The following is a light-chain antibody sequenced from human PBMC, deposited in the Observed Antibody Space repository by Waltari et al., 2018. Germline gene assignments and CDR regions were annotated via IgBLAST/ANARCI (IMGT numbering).Light chain of an antibody. J-gene: IGKJ1*01. Sequence: DIVMTQSPDSLAVSLGERATINCKSSQSVLYSSNNKNYLAWYQQKPGQPPKMPSYWASTRESGVPDRFSGSGSGTEFTLTISSLQAEDVAVYYCQQYYSTPPTFGQGTKVEIK. CDR2: WAS. V-gene: IGKV4-1*01. CDR3: QQYYSTPPT. CDR1: QSVLYSSNNKNY.